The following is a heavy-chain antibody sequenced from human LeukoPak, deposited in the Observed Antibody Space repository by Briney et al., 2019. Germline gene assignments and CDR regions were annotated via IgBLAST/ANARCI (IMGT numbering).Heavy chain of an antibody. CDR3: AREGITMVRGVIIPSQNFDY. CDR1: GGTFSSYA. D-gene: IGHD3-10*01. CDR2: IIPIFGTA. J-gene: IGHJ4*02. Sequence: GASVKVSCKASGGTFSSYAISWVRQAPGQGLEWMGGIIPIFGTANYAQKLQGRVTITADTTTSTDYMELSSLRSEDTAVYYCAREGITMVRGVIIPSQNFDYWGQGTLVTVSS. V-gene: IGHV1-69*06.